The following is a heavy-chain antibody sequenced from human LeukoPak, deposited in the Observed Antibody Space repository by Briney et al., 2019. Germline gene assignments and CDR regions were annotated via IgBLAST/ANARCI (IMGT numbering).Heavy chain of an antibody. V-gene: IGHV3-21*01. CDR2: ISSSSSYI. D-gene: IGHD4-11*01. J-gene: IGHJ6*02. Sequence: GGSLRLSCAASGFTFSSYSMNWVRQAPGRGLEWVSSISSSSSYIYYADSVKGRFTISRDNAKNSLYLQMNSLRDEDTAVYYCARDRDDYRIGFGYYYYGMDVWGQGTTVTVSS. CDR1: GFTFSSYS. CDR3: ARDRDDYRIGFGYYYYGMDV.